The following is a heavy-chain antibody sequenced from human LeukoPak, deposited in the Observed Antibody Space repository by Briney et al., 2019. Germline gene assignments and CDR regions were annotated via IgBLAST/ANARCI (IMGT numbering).Heavy chain of an antibody. Sequence: GGSLRLSCAASGFTVSTNYMSWVRQAPGKGLEWLSVIYSGGTTYYADSVKGRFTISRDNSKNTLYLQMNSLRAEDTAVYYCARDSLGMSTLDSWGQGTLVTVSS. V-gene: IGHV3-53*01. CDR1: GFTVSTNY. CDR2: IYSGGTT. J-gene: IGHJ4*02. CDR3: ARDSLGMSTLDS. D-gene: IGHD5/OR15-5a*01.